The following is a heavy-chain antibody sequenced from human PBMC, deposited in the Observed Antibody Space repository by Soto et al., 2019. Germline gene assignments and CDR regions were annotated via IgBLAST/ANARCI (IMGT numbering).Heavy chain of an antibody. J-gene: IGHJ4*02. Sequence: ASVKVSCKASGYTFTSYYMHWVRQAPGQGLEWMGIINPSGGSTSYAQKFQGRVTMTRDTSTSTVYMELSSLRSEYTAVYYCAREGGSPYYYDSSGPPADLDYWGQGTLVTVSS. V-gene: IGHV1-46*01. CDR2: INPSGGST. D-gene: IGHD3-22*01. CDR1: GYTFTSYY. CDR3: AREGGSPYYYDSSGPPADLDY.